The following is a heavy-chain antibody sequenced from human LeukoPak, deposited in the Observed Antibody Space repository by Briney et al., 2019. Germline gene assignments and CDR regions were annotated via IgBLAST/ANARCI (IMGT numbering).Heavy chain of an antibody. CDR3: ARFGITVVRGGKYYFDY. J-gene: IGHJ4*02. Sequence: KPSGTLSLTCTVSGGSVSNYYWSWIRQPPGKGLEWIGHIYYSGATKYNPSLKSRITISVDTSKDQFSLMLSSVTAADTAVYYCARFGITVVRGGKYYFDYWGQGTLVTVSS. CDR1: GGSVSNYY. V-gene: IGHV4-59*08. D-gene: IGHD3-10*01. CDR2: IYYSGAT.